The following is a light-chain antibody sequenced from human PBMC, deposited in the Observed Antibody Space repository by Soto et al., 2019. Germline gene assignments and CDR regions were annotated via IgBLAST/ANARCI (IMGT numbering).Light chain of an antibody. CDR2: AAS. J-gene: IGKJ4*01. Sequence: IQMIQSPSYLSASVGDRVTITCRASQSISSYLNWYQPTPGKAPKLMIYAASSLQSGVPSRFSGSGSGTDFTLTIRSLQPEDFATYDCQQSYSTPALTFGGGTKVDIK. CDR1: QSISSY. V-gene: IGKV1-39*01. CDR3: QQSYSTPALT.